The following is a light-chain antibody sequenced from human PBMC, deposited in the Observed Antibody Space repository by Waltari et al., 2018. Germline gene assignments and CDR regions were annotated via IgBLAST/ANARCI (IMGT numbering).Light chain of an antibody. J-gene: IGKJ2*01. CDR2: SAS. Sequence: DIQMTQSPSSLSASVGERVTITCRASQGISNYLAWYQQKPGKVPKLLIYSASTLQSGVPSRFSGSGSGTDFTLTISSLQAEDVAVYHCHQYFAPPYTFGRGTKLEIK. CDR1: QGISNY. CDR3: HQYFAPPYT. V-gene: IGKV1-27*01.